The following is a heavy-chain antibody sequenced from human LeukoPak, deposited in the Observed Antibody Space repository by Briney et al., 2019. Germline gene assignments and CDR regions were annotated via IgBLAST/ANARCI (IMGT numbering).Heavy chain of an antibody. Sequence: GGSLRLSCAASGFTFNTYAMNWVRQAPGEGLEWVSVISSSGGSTYYADSVKGRFTISRDNSKNTLYLQMNSLRAEDSAVYYCVREFLVAFDSWGQGTLVTVSS. CDR3: VREFLVAFDS. CDR2: ISSSGGST. D-gene: IGHD2/OR15-2a*01. CDR1: GFTFNTYA. J-gene: IGHJ5*01. V-gene: IGHV3-23*01.